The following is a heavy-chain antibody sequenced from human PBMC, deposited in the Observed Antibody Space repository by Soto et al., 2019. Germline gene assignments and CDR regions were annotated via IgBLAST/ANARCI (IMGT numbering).Heavy chain of an antibody. CDR2: IYYSGST. D-gene: IGHD6-6*01. CDR1: GGSISSYY. V-gene: IGHV4-59*01. Sequence: QVQLQESGPGLVKPSETLSLTCTVSGGSISSYYWSWIRQPPGKGLEWIGYIYYSGSTNYNPSLKSRVTISVDTSKNQFSLKLSSVTAADTAVYYCARVRIAARPQGAFDIWGQGTMVTVSS. J-gene: IGHJ3*02. CDR3: ARVRIAARPQGAFDI.